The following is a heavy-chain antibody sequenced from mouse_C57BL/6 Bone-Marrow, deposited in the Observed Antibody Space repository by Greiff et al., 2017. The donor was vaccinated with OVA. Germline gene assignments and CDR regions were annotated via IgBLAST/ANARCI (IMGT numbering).Heavy chain of an antibody. CDR2: IWWDDDT. Sequence: QVTLQESGPGILQPSPTLRLSCSFSGFSLSTFGMGVGWIRQPSGKGLDWLAHIWWDDDTYYNPALKSRLTISKDTSKNQVFHKIANVDTADTATYDCACRQLRLLVLFAYWGQGTLVTVSA. D-gene: IGHD3-2*02. CDR1: GFSLSTFGMG. CDR3: ACRQLRLLVLFAY. J-gene: IGHJ3*01. V-gene: IGHV8-8*01.